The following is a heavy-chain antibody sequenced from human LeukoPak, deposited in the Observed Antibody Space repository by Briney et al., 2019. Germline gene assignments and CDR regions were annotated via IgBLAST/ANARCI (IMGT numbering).Heavy chain of an antibody. D-gene: IGHD4-17*01. V-gene: IGHV4-59*01. CDR3: ARGRDTVSPPFDY. Sequence: SETLSLTCTVSGGSISNYFWTWIRQPPGKGLEWIGYIYNRGNTNYNPSLESRVTISVDTSKNQFSLKVNSVTAADTAVYYCARGRDTVSPPFDYWGQGTLVTVSS. J-gene: IGHJ4*02. CDR1: GGSISNYF. CDR2: IYNRGNT.